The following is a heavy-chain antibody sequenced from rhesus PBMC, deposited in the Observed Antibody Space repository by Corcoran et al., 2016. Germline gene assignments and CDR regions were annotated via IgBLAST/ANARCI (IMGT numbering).Heavy chain of an antibody. D-gene: IGHD2-15*01. CDR2: ISGSGGRP. J-gene: IGHJ5-1*01. V-gene: IGHV4-173*01. Sequence: QLQLQESGPGLVKPSETLSLTCAVSGGSISSNYWSWIRQPPGKGLEWIGRISGSGGRPDYNPSLKSRVTISTDTSKNQFSLKLSSVTAADTAVYYCASCSSTYCSYNRFDVWGPGVLVTVSS. CDR1: GGSISSNY. CDR3: ASCSSTYCSYNRFDV.